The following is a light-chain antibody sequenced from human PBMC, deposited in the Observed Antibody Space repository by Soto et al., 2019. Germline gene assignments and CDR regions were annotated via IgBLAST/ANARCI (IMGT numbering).Light chain of an antibody. CDR2: DAS. J-gene: IGKJ4*01. CDR3: QQDAYAPLT. CDR1: QSVSSY. Sequence: DIGLTQSPGTPSLSPGARATLACRASQSVSSYLAWYQQKPGQAPRLLVYDASTRATGVPDRFSGSGSGTDFTLTISGLEPEDCAVYYCQQDAYAPLTFGGGTKVDI. V-gene: IGKV3-20*01.